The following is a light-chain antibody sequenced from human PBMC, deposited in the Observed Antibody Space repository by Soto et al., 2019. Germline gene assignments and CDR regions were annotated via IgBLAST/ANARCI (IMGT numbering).Light chain of an antibody. V-gene: IGLV1-40*01. CDR1: SSNIGAGYD. CDR2: GVS. J-gene: IGLJ1*01. CDR3: SSYTSSSTLSTYV. Sequence: QSALTQPPSVSGAPGQRVTISCTGSSSNIGAGYDVHWYRQHPGTAPKLMIYGVSNRPSGVSNRFSGSKSGNTASLIISGLQAEDEADYYCSSYTSSSTLSTYVFGTGTKVTVL.